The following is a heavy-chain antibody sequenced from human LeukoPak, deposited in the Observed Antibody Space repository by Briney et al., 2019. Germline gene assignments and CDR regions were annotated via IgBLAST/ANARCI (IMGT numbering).Heavy chain of an antibody. D-gene: IGHD3-10*01. CDR2: INPNSGGT. V-gene: IGHV1-2*02. CDR1: GYTFTGYY. CDR3: ALLLWFGETHENPGLSYFDY. Sequence: GASVKVSCKASGYTFTGYYMHWVRQAPGQGLEWMGWINPNSGGTNYAQKFQGRVTMTRDTSISTAYMELSRLRSDDTAVNYCALLLWFGETHENPGLSYFDYWGQGTLVTVSS. J-gene: IGHJ4*02.